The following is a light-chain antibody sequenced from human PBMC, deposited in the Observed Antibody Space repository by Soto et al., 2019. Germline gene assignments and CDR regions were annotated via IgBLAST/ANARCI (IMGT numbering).Light chain of an antibody. Sequence: IVVSLSPATLSLSKGERASLSCRASQTIDNTLAWYQRKPGQAPRLLIYDASTRATGVPARFSGSGSGTDFTLTISSLQSEDFAVYYCQHYNYWPYTFGQGTKVDIK. CDR3: QHYNYWPYT. CDR1: QTIDNT. CDR2: DAS. J-gene: IGKJ2*01. V-gene: IGKV3-15*01.